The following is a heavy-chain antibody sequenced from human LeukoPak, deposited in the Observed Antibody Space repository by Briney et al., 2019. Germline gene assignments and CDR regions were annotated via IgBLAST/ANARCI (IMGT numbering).Heavy chain of an antibody. CDR1: GYTFTGYY. V-gene: IGHV1-2*02. CDR2: INPNSGGT. D-gene: IGHD6-13*01. CDR3: ARLNGYSSSWYFASGAWFDP. Sequence: ASVKVSCKASGYTFTGYYMHWVRQAPGQGLEWMGWINPNSGGTSYAQKFQGRVTMTRDTSISTAYMDLSRLRSDDTAVYYCARLNGYSSSWYFASGAWFDPWGQGTLVTVSS. J-gene: IGHJ5*02.